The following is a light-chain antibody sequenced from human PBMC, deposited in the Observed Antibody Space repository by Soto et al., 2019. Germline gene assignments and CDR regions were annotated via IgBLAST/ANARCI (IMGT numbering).Light chain of an antibody. CDR3: SSYTSSSSRVV. CDR2: DVS. V-gene: IGLV2-14*01. J-gene: IGLJ2*01. CDR1: SSDVGGYNY. Sequence: QSALTQPASVSGSPGQSITISCTGTSSDVGGYNYVSWYQQHPGKAPNLMIYDVSNRPSVVSNRFSGSKSVNTASLTISGLQAEDEADYYCSSYTSSSSRVVFGGGTKLTVL.